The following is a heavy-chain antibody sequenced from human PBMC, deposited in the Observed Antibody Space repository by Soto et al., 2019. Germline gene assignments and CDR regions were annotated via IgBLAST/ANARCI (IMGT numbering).Heavy chain of an antibody. CDR1: GGTFSSYT. CDR2: IIPILGIA. Sequence: SVKVSCKASGGTFSSYTISWVRQAPGQGLEWMGRIIPILGIANYAQKFQGRVTITADKSTSTAYMELSSLRSEDTAVYYCAREGDCSGGSCYSVDYFDYWGQGTLVTVSS. D-gene: IGHD2-15*01. CDR3: AREGDCSGGSCYSVDYFDY. V-gene: IGHV1-69*04. J-gene: IGHJ4*02.